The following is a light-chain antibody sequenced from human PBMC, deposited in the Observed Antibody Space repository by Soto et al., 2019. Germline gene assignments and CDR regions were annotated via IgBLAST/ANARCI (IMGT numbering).Light chain of an antibody. V-gene: IGLV3-27*01. CDR2: KDS. CDR3: YSAADNNPV. CDR1: VLAKKF. Sequence: SYEPTQPSSVSVSPGQTARITCSGDVLAKKFARWFQQKPGQAPVLVIYKDSERPSGIPERFSGSSSETTVTLTISGAQVEDEADYYCYSAADNNPVFGGGTKLTVL. J-gene: IGLJ2*01.